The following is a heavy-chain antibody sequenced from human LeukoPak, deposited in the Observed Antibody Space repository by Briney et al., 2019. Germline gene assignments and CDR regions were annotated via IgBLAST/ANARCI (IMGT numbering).Heavy chain of an antibody. V-gene: IGHV3-7*03. CDR1: GFTFSSYW. Sequence: GGSLRLSCAASGFTFSSYWMSWVRQAPGKGLEWVANIKQAGSEKYYVDSVKGRFTISRDNAKNSLYLQMNSLRAEDTAVYYCAKEAVRGNYNWFDPWGQGTLVTVSS. CDR2: IKQAGSEK. J-gene: IGHJ5*02. CDR3: AKEAVRGNYNWFDP. D-gene: IGHD3-10*01.